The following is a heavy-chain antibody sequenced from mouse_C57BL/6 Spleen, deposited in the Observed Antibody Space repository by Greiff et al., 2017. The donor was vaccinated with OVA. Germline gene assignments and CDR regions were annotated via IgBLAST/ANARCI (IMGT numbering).Heavy chain of an antibody. D-gene: IGHD1-1*01. Sequence: QVHVKQPGAELVKPGASVKLSCKASGYTFTSYWMQWVKQRSGQGLEWIGEIDPSDSYTNYNQKFKGKATLTVDTSSSTAYMQLSSLTSEDSAVYYCAGYYYGSSYDAMDYWGQGTSVTVSS. CDR3: AGYYYGSSYDAMDY. V-gene: IGHV1-50*01. CDR1: GYTFTSYW. CDR2: IDPSDSYT. J-gene: IGHJ4*01.